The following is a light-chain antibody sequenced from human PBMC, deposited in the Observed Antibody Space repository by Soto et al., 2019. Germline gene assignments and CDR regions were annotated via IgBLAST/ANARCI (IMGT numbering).Light chain of an antibody. CDR3: QLHGSSL. CDR2: GPS. CDR1: QSISSSY. Sequence: EIVLTQSPGTLSLSPGERATLSCRASQSISSSYLAWYQQRPGQAPRLLLFGPSNRATAIPDRFSGSGSGTDFTLTISRLEPEDFAVYYCQLHGSSLFGPGTKLEIK. V-gene: IGKV3-20*01. J-gene: IGKJ2*01.